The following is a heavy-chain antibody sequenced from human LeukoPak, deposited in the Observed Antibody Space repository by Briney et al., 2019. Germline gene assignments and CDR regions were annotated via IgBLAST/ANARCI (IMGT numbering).Heavy chain of an antibody. Sequence: GGSLRLSCAASGFTFSSYAMHWVRQAPGKGLEWVAVISYDGSNKYYADSVKGRFTISRDNSKNTLNLQMNSLRAEDTAVYYCAREKYYYGSGSYYTAWAFDIWGQGTMVTVSS. CDR2: ISYDGSNK. CDR3: AREKYYYGSGSYYTAWAFDI. J-gene: IGHJ3*02. V-gene: IGHV3-30*04. CDR1: GFTFSSYA. D-gene: IGHD3-10*01.